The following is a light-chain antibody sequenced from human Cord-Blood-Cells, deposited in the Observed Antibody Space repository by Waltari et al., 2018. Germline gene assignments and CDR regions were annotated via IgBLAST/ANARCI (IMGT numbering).Light chain of an antibody. CDR1: QRISSW. V-gene: IGKV1-5*01. J-gene: IGKJ4*01. Sequence: DIQMTQSPSTLSASVGDRVTITCRASQRISSWLAWYQQKPGKAPKLLIYDASILESGVPSRFSGSGSGTEFTLTISSLQPDDFANYYCQQYNSYSTFGGGTKVEIK. CDR3: QQYNSYST. CDR2: DAS.